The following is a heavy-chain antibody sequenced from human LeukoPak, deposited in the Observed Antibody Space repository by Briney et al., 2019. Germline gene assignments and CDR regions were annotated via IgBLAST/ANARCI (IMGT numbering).Heavy chain of an antibody. Sequence: GGSLRLSCAASGFTFSSYSMNWVRQAPGKGLEWVSSISSSSSYIYYADSVKGRFTISRDNAKNSLYLQMNSLRAEDTAVYYCARVWFGELAANWFDPWGQGTLVTVSS. V-gene: IGHV3-21*01. CDR3: ARVWFGELAANWFDP. J-gene: IGHJ5*02. D-gene: IGHD3-10*01. CDR2: ISSSSSYI. CDR1: GFTFSSYS.